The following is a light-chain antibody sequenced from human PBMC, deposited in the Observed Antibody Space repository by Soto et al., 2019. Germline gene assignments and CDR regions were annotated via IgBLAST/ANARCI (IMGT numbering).Light chain of an antibody. CDR2: GAS. CDR1: QGIRND. V-gene: IGKV1-6*01. J-gene: IGKJ1*01. Sequence: AIEMTQSPSSLSASVGDRVTITCRASQGIRNDLGWYQQKPGKAPNLLIYGASSLQSGVPSRFSGSGSGTDFTLTISSLQPEDFATYYCLQDHNYPSTFGQGTKVE. CDR3: LQDHNYPST.